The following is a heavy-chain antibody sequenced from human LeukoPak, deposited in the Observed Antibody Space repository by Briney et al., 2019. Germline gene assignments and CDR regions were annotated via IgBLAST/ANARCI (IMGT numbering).Heavy chain of an antibody. CDR1: GGSISSGGYY. J-gene: IGHJ4*02. Sequence: SETLSLTCTVSGGSISSGGYYWSWIRQHPGKGLEWIGYIYYSGSTYYNPSLKSRVTISVDTSKNQFSLKLSSVTAADTAVYYCASYCSSTSCYAEHRYGTFDYWGQGTLVTVSS. D-gene: IGHD2-2*01. CDR3: ASYCSSTSCYAEHRYGTFDY. V-gene: IGHV4-31*03. CDR2: IYYSGST.